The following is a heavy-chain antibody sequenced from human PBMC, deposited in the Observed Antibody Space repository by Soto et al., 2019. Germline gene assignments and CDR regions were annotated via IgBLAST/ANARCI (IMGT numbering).Heavy chain of an antibody. Sequence: SETLSLTCTVSGGSISSSSYYWGWIRQPPGKGLEWIGSIYYSGSTYYNPSLKSRVTISVDTSKNQFSLKLSSVTAADTAVYYCARHVTIFGVVIMTKWFDPWGQGTLVT. J-gene: IGHJ5*02. CDR2: IYYSGST. D-gene: IGHD3-3*01. V-gene: IGHV4-39*01. CDR3: ARHVTIFGVVIMTKWFDP. CDR1: GGSISSSSYY.